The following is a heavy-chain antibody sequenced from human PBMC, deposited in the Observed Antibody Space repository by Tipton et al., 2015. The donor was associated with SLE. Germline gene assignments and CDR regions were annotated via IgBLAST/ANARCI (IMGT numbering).Heavy chain of an antibody. CDR1: GYTFTSYG. Sequence: QSGAEVKKPGASVKVSCKASGYTFTSYGISWVRQAPGQGLEWMGWISAKNGDTKFAQTFQDRVTLTTDTSTSTTYLALRSPRSDDTAIYYCARECPGTGCLDNWGQGTLVTVSS. CDR2: ISAKNGDT. V-gene: IGHV1-18*01. J-gene: IGHJ4*02. D-gene: IGHD2-8*02. CDR3: ARECPGTGCLDN.